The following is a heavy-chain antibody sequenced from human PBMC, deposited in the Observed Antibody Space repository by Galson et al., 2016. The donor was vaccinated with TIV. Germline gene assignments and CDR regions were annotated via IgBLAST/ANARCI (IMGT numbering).Heavy chain of an antibody. CDR3: ARERRYCGNECYLYYYYGMDV. D-gene: IGHD2-21*01. V-gene: IGHV1-8*02. CDR2: MNPNSGNT. CDR1: GYTFTSYD. Sequence: SVKVSCKASGYTFTSYDINWVRQATGQGLEWMGWMNPNSGNTGYAQKFRGRVTMTRNTSVRTAYMELSSLRSEDTAVYYCARERRYCGNECYLYYYYGMDVWGPGTTVTVSS. J-gene: IGHJ6*02.